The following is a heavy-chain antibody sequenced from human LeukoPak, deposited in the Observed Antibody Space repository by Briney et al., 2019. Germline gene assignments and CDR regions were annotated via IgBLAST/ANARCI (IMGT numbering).Heavy chain of an antibody. V-gene: IGHV5-51*01. Sequence: GESLKISCKGSGYSFTSYWIGWVRQMPGKGLEWMGIIYPGDSDTRYSPSFQGQVTISADKSISTAYLQWSSLKASDTAMYYCARQLVRGVMPNWSDPWGQGTLVTVSS. CDR2: IYPGDSDT. CDR1: GYSFTSYW. CDR3: ARQLVRGVMPNWSDP. J-gene: IGHJ5*02. D-gene: IGHD3-10*01.